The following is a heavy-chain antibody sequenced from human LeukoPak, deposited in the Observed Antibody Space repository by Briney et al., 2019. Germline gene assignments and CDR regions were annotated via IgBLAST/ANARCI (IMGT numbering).Heavy chain of an antibody. J-gene: IGHJ4*02. CDR1: GGSIGSSNYY. D-gene: IGHD6-19*01. CDR3: ASKRFSSRWAYSFDY. V-gene: IGHV4-39*01. Sequence: SETLCLTCTVSGGSIGSSNYYWGWVRQPPGKGLEWVGFLHSSGNTYYSPSLNRRATMSVDMSNNQFSLILTSVTVADTAVYYCASKRFSSRWAYSFDYWRQGTLVRVSS. CDR2: LHSSGNT.